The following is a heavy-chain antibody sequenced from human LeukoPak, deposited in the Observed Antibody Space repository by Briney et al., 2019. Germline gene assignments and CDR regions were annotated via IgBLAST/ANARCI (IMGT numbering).Heavy chain of an antibody. V-gene: IGHV3-7*01. CDR3: ARDIPRGSTHLDY. J-gene: IGHJ4*02. D-gene: IGHD1-26*01. CDR2: IEDDGDQK. Sequence: GGSLRLSCAASGFTFSNYWMTWVRQAPGKGLEWVASIEDDGDQKNYGDSVKGRFTISKDNAENSLYLQMNILRVEDTAVYYCARDIPRGSTHLDYWGQGTLVTVSA. CDR1: GFTFSNYW.